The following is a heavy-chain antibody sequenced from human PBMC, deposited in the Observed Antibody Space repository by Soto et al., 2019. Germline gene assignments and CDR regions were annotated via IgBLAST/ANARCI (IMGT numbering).Heavy chain of an antibody. CDR1: GGSVSSGSYY. V-gene: IGHV4-61*01. CDR3: AGGDPYYDFWSGYYSPYYYYYGMDV. D-gene: IGHD3-3*01. CDR2: IYYSGST. Sequence: PSETLSLTCTVSGGSVSSGSYYWSWIRQPPGKGLEWIGYIYYSGSTNYNPSLKSRVTISVDTSKNQFSLKLSSVTAADTAVYYCAGGDPYYDFWSGYYSPYYYYYGMDVWGQGTTVTVSS. J-gene: IGHJ6*02.